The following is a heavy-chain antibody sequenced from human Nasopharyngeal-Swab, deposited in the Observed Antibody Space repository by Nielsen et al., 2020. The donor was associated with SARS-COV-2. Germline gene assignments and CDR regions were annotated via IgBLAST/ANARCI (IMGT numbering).Heavy chain of an antibody. CDR3: ARDRGIAVAGTGYGMDV. D-gene: IGHD6-19*01. Sequence: ASVKVSCKASGYTFTSYGISWVRQAPGQGLEWMGWISAYNGNTNYAQKLQGRVTMTTDTSTSTVYMELSSLRSEDTAVYYCARDRGIAVAGTGYGMDVWGQGTTVTVSS. V-gene: IGHV1-18*01. CDR1: GYTFTSYG. J-gene: IGHJ6*02. CDR2: ISAYNGNT.